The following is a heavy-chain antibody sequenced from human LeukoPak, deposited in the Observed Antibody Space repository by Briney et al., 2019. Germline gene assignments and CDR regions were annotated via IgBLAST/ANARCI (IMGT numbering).Heavy chain of an antibody. CDR2: IKPDGGEK. V-gene: IGHV3-7*01. Sequence: GGSLRLSCAASRFTFSNDWMSWLRQAPGKGLEWVANIKPDGGEKYYVDSVKGRFTISRDNAKNSLFLQMNSLRAEDTAVYYCARAAYWGQGTLVTVSS. CDR3: ARAAY. J-gene: IGHJ4*02. CDR1: RFTFSNDW.